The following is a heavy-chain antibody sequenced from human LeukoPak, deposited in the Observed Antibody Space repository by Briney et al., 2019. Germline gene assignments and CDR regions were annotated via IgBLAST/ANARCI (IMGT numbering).Heavy chain of an antibody. V-gene: IGHV3-21*01. D-gene: IGHD2-2*01. CDR2: ISSSSSYI. CDR3: ARVVVVPAAIYYYGMDV. Sequence: GGPLRLSCAASGFTFSSYSMNWVRQAPGKGLEWVSSISSSSSYIYYADSVKGRFTISRDNAKNSLYLQMNSLRAEDTAVYYCARVVVVPAAIYYYGMDVWGQGTTVTVSS. J-gene: IGHJ6*02. CDR1: GFTFSSYS.